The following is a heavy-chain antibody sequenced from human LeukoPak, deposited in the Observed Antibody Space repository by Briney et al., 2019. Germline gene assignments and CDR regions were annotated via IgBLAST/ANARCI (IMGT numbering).Heavy chain of an antibody. J-gene: IGHJ6*04. CDR2: IYPGGVT. Sequence: GGSLRLSCAASGLTINTNYMNWVRQAPGRGLEWLSVIYPGGVTKYAESVKGQFTVSRDIAKNTVYLEMNDLRAEDTALYYCAREIGYYFDSDDSRLRGRLDVWGKGTSVAVSS. D-gene: IGHD3-22*01. V-gene: IGHV3-53*01. CDR3: AREIGYYFDSDDSRLRGRLDV. CDR1: GLTINTNY.